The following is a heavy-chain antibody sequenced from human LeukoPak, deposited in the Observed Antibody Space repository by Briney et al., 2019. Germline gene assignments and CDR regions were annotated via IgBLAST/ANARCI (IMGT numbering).Heavy chain of an antibody. D-gene: IGHD3-10*01. CDR1: GYTLTELS. CDR2: FDPEDGET. V-gene: IGHV1-24*01. CDR3: ATVTYGSGSYYSLPPPYYLDY. J-gene: IGHJ4*02. Sequence: ASVKVSCKVSGYTLTELSMHWVRQAPGKGLEWMGGFDPEDGETIYAQKFQGRVTMTEDTSTDTAYMELSSLRSEDTAVYYCATVTYGSGSYYSLPPPYYLDYWGQGTLVTVSS.